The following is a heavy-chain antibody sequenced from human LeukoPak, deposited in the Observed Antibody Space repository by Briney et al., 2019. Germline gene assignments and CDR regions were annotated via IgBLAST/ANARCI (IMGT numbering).Heavy chain of an antibody. V-gene: IGHV3-23*01. D-gene: IGHD3-16*01. CDR1: GSTSSTYH. CDR2: ISDQE. CDR3: AETLGPGRHYFIS. J-gene: IGHJ4*02. Sequence: GGSLRLSCSVSGSTSSTYHMGWVRQAPGKGLEWVSIISDQEYYADYVKGRFAISSDSSKTTLYLQMYSLTAEDTAIYYCAETLGPGRHYFISWGQGTLVTVSS.